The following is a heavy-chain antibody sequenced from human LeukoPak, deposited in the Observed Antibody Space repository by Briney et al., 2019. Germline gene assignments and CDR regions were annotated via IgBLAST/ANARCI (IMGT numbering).Heavy chain of an antibody. CDR1: GVPITSGGYY. CDR2: IYYSGST. D-gene: IGHD4-11*01. Sequence: SETLSLTCTVSGVPITSGGYYWSWIRQHPGKGLEWLGYIYYSGSTYYNPSLKSRLTISLDTSKNHFSLRLTSVTAADTAVYYCARGPARDYSNYWGQGTLVTVSS. CDR3: ARGPARDYSNY. J-gene: IGHJ4*02. V-gene: IGHV4-31*03.